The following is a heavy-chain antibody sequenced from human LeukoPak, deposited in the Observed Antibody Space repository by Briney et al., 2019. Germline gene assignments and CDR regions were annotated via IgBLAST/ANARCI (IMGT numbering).Heavy chain of an antibody. CDR2: INPNSGGT. J-gene: IGHJ4*02. V-gene: IGHV1-2*02. CDR1: GYTFIAYY. CDR3: ARDRIGAT. Sequence: GASVKVSCKASGYTFIAYYMYWVRQAPGQGLEWMGWINPNSGGTNYAQKFQGRVTMTRDTSINTAYMELSRLRSDDTAVYYCARDRIGATWGQGTLVTVSS. D-gene: IGHD1-26*01.